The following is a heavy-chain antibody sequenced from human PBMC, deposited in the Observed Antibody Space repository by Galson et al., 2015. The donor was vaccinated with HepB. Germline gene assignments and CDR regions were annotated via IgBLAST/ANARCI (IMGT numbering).Heavy chain of an antibody. CDR3: ARRPIAAAGTDLYFDY. Sequence: SLRLSCAASGFTFSDYYMSWIRQAPGKGLEWVSYISSSGSTIYYADSVKGRFTISRDNAKNSLYLRMNSLRAEDTAVYYCARRPIAAAGTDLYFDYWGQGTLVTVSS. CDR2: ISSSGSTI. CDR1: GFTFSDYY. J-gene: IGHJ4*02. V-gene: IGHV3-11*01. D-gene: IGHD6-13*01.